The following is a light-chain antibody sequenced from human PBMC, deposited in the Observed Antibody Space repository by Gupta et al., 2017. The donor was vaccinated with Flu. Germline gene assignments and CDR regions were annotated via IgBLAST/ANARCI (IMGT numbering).Light chain of an antibody. V-gene: IGLV3-25*01. Sequence: SYELTQPPSVSVSPGQTAKITCSGDELPRQYAFWYQRKTGQAPRLVISKDNERPSGIPVRFSGSSSGTTVTLTIGGVQAEDEADYYCQSLYSSGSVIFGAGTKLTVL. CDR2: KDN. CDR3: QSLYSSGSVI. CDR1: ELPRQY. J-gene: IGLJ2*01.